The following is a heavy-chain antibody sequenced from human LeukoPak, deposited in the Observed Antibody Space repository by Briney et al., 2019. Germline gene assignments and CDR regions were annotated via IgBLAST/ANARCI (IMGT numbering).Heavy chain of an antibody. CDR2: IYYSGST. CDR3: ARDQIGGGATDYFDY. Sequence: SQTLSLTCTVSGGSISSGGYYWSWIRQHPGKGLEWIGYIYYSGSTYYNPSLKSRVTISVDTSKNQFSLKLNSVTAADTAVYYCARDQIGGGATDYFDYWGQGTLVTVSS. D-gene: IGHD1-26*01. J-gene: IGHJ4*02. CDR1: GGSISSGGYY. V-gene: IGHV4-31*03.